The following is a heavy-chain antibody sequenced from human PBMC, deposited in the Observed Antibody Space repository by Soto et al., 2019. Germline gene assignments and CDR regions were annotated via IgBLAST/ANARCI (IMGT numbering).Heavy chain of an antibody. D-gene: IGHD5-12*01. V-gene: IGHV4-34*01. Sequence: QVQLQQWGAGLLKPSETLSLTCAVYGGSFSGYYWSWIRQPPGKGLEWIGEINHSGSTNYNPSLKSRVTLSVDTSKNQFSLKLSSVTAADTAVYYCARGPRWLPGSNWYFDLWGRGTLVTVSS. CDR1: GGSFSGYY. J-gene: IGHJ2*01. CDR3: ARGPRWLPGSNWYFDL. CDR2: INHSGST.